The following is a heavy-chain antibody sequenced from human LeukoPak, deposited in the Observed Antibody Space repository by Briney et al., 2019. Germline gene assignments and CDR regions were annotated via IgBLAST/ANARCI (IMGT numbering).Heavy chain of an antibody. V-gene: IGHV4-4*02. J-gene: IGHJ5*02. CDR2: IYHSGST. D-gene: IGHD2-21*02. CDR1: CGSISSSNW. CDR3: ARQQAYCGGDCWWFDP. Sequence: PSETLSLTCAVSCGSISSSNWWSWVRQPPGKGLEWIGEIYHSGSTNYNPSLKSRVTISVDKSKNQFSLKLSSVTAADTAVYYCARQQAYCGGDCWWFDPWGQGTLVTVSS.